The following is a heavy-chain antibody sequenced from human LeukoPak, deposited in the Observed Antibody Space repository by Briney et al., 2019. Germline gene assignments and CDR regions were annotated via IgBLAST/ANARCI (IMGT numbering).Heavy chain of an antibody. V-gene: IGHV3-74*01. CDR2: IDSGGTNT. J-gene: IGHJ3*02. CDR1: GFTFSSYW. Sequence: GGSLRLSCAASGFTFSSYWIHWVRQAPGKGLVWVSRIDSGGTNTIYADSVKGRFTVSRDNAKNTLYLQMNSLRAEDTAVYYCVRGGSLHGFDIWGQGTVVTVSS. CDR3: VRGGSLHGFDI. D-gene: IGHD5-12*01.